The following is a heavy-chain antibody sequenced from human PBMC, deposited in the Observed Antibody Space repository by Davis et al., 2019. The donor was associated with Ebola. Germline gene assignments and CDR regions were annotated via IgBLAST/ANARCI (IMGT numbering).Heavy chain of an antibody. CDR1: GFRVSSNY. CDR3: VGDSSGDYYLGALDM. V-gene: IGHV3-53*01. D-gene: IGHD3-22*01. CDR2: IYGGGAT. Sequence: GESLKISCAASGFRVSSNYVNWVRQAPGKGLQWVSVIYGGGATVYAESVKGRFTISRDNSKNTVHLEMNSLRVDDTAIYYCVGDSSGDYYLGALDMWGQGTMVTVSS. J-gene: IGHJ3*02.